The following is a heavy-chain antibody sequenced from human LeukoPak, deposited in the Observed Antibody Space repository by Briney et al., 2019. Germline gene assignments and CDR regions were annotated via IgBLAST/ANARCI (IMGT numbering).Heavy chain of an antibody. CDR2: IYYSGST. CDR1: GASISNYF. Sequence: SETLSLTCPVSGASISNYFWGWIRQPPGKELEYIGYIYYSGSTNYNPSLKSRVTISADTSKNQLSLKLNSVTAADTAVYYCARHVPYDSSDYTLTYWGQGTLVTVSS. J-gene: IGHJ4*02. V-gene: IGHV4-59*08. D-gene: IGHD3-22*01. CDR3: ARHVPYDSSDYTLTY.